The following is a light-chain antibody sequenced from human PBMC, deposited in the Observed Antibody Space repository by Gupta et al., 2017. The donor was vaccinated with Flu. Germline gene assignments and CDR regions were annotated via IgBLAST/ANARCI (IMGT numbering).Light chain of an antibody. CDR1: SSNIGSNY. V-gene: IGLV1-47*02. CDR3: AACDDSLSGWV. CDR2: SNT. J-gene: IGLJ3*02. Sequence: QSVLTQPHSASGTPGQRVTVTCSGSSSNIGSNYVYWYQQLPGTAPKLLIYSNTQRPSGVPDRFSGSKSGTSASLAISGLRSEDEADYYCAACDDSLSGWVFGGGTKLTVL.